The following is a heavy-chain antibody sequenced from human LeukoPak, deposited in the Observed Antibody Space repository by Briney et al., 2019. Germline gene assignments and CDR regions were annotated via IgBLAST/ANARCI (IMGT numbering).Heavy chain of an antibody. J-gene: IGHJ4*02. CDR1: GFTFSSYG. Sequence: PGGSLRLSCAASGFTFSSYGMSWVRQAPGKGLGWVSAISGSGGSTYYADSVKGRFTISRDNSKNTLYLQMNSLRAEDTAVYYCAKLSSSWYAAFDYWGQGTLVTVSS. CDR3: AKLSSSWYAAFDY. D-gene: IGHD6-13*01. CDR2: ISGSGGST. V-gene: IGHV3-23*01.